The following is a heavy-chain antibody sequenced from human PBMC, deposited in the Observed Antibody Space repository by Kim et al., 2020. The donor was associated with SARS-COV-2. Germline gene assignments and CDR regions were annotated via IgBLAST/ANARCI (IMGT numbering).Heavy chain of an antibody. CDR3: ARDARYDYVWGSYLNY. D-gene: IGHD3-16*02. Sequence: GGSLRLSCAASGFTFSSYGMHWVRQAPGKGLEWVAVIWYDGGNKYYADSVKSRFTISRDNSKNTLYLQMNSLRAEDTAVYYCARDARYDYVWGSYLNYWGQGTLVT. CDR1: GFTFSSYG. V-gene: IGHV3-33*01. CDR2: IWYDGGNK. J-gene: IGHJ4*02.